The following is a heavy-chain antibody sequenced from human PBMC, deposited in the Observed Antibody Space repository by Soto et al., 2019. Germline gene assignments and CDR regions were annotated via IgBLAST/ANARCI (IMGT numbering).Heavy chain of an antibody. CDR2: MNEDGGTT. J-gene: IGHJ6*02. CDR1: GFSFSSYW. Sequence: EVQLVESGGGLVRPGGSLRLSCAASGFSFSSYWMHWVRQVPGKGLVWVARMNEDGGTTDYADSVKGRFTISRDNAKNTLYLLMNSPRVEDTAVYYCASDLSARADVWGQGTTVTVSS. V-gene: IGHV3-74*02. CDR3: ASDLSARADV.